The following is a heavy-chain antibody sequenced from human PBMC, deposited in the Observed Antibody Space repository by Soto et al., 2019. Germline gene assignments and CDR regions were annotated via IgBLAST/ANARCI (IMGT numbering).Heavy chain of an antibody. Sequence: EVQLVESGGRLVQPGRSLRLSCVGTGLNFDDFAMHWVRQAPGKGLEWVSGITWNSRVLAYADSVKGRFTISRDNARNSLYLQIDSLLDEDTALYYCAIGRYDFWSPYYFDSWGLGTLVTVSS. D-gene: IGHD3-3*01. CDR1: GLNFDDFA. V-gene: IGHV3-9*01. J-gene: IGHJ4*02. CDR3: AIGRYDFWSPYYFDS. CDR2: ITWNSRVL.